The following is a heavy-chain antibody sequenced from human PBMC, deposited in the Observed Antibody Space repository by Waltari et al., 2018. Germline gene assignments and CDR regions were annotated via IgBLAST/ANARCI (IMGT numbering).Heavy chain of an antibody. D-gene: IGHD7-27*01. J-gene: IGHJ5*02. CDR2: VSSNGAYI. Sequence: EVQLMESGGGLVKPGGSLRLSCAASGFSFSTYNMNWVGQAPGKGLEWVSAVSSNGAYIHYADSVRGRFTISRDNAKTALYLQMNGLRDEDTAVYYCARGGWGFYLDLWGQGALVTVSS. CDR3: ARGGWGFYLDL. V-gene: IGHV3-21*01. CDR1: GFSFSTYN.